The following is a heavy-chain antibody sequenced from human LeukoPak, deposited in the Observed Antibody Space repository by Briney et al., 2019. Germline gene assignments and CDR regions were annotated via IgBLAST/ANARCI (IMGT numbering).Heavy chain of an antibody. CDR3: ASDNEYFQH. V-gene: IGHV4-39*01. CDR2: IYYSGST. Sequence: SETLSLTCTVSGGSISSSSYYWGWIRQPPGKGLEWIGSIYYSGSTYYNPSLKSRVTISVDTSKNQFSLKLSSVTAADTAVYYCASDNEYFQHWGQGTLVTVS. CDR1: GGSISSSSYY. J-gene: IGHJ1*01.